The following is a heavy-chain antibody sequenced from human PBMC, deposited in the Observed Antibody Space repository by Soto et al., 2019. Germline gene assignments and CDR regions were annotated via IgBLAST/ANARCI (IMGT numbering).Heavy chain of an antibody. D-gene: IGHD3-3*01. CDR1: GFTFSDYY. J-gene: IGHJ5*02. CDR2: ISSSGSTI. V-gene: IGHV3-11*01. Sequence: GGSLRLSCAASGFTFSDYYMSWIRQAPGKGLEWVSYISSSGSTIYYADSVKGRFTISRDNAKNSLYLQMNSLRAEDTAVYYCARDRRVFGVVIERLGEFDPWGQGTLVTVSS. CDR3: ARDRRVFGVVIERLGEFDP.